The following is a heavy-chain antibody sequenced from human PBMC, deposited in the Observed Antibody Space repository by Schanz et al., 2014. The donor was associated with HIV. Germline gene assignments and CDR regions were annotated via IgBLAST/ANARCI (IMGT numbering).Heavy chain of an antibody. Sequence: EVHLVESGGGSVQPGRSLRLSCEASGFRFDDCAMHWVRQVPEKGLEWVSGISWSGKNRGYADSVRGRFTISRDNAKNSLYLQMNSLRTGDTARYYCVKGWSHDRDEFDYWGRGIMVTVSS. CDR1: GFRFDDCA. CDR3: VKGWSHDRDEFDY. V-gene: IGHV3-9*01. CDR2: ISWSGKNR. J-gene: IGHJ4*02. D-gene: IGHD2-15*01.